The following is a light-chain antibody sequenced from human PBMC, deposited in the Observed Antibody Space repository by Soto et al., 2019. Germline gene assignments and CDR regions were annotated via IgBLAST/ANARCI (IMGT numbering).Light chain of an antibody. J-gene: IGKJ4*01. V-gene: IGKV2-28*01. CDR1: QSLLHSNGYNY. Sequence: DIVMTQSPLSLPVIPGEPASISCRSSQSLLHSNGYNYLGWFVQKPGQSPQLLIYLGSGRASGVPDRFSGSGSGTDFTLKISRVEAEDVGVYYCMQVLQTPLTFGGGTKVDIK. CDR2: LGS. CDR3: MQVLQTPLT.